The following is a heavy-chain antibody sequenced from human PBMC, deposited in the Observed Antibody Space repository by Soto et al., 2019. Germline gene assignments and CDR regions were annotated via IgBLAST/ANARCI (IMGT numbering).Heavy chain of an antibody. Sequence: QVQLVQSGAEVKKPGASMKVSSKASGYTFTSYGINWVRQAPGQGLEWMGWISAYNGNTNKAEKRQGRVTMTPDTSTSTAYMEMRSLSSDDTAVYYGARGTTVETGSYWGQGTLVTVSS. D-gene: IGHD4-17*01. CDR3: ARGTTVETGSY. V-gene: IGHV1-18*01. CDR1: GYTFTSYG. CDR2: ISAYNGNT. J-gene: IGHJ4*02.